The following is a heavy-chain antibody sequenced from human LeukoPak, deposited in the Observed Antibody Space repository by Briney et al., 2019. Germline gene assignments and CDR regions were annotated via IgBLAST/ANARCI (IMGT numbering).Heavy chain of an antibody. CDR1: GFTFSGFA. D-gene: IGHD2-2*03. J-gene: IGHJ3*02. Sequence: PGRLLRLYCAASGFTFSGFAMHWVRQDTGKGLEWVAVISYDGSNKYYAYSVKGRFTISRDNSKNTLYLQMNSLRDEDTAVFYCAKDYLDIVVVPAALDAFDIWGQGTMVTVSS. CDR3: AKDYLDIVVVPAALDAFDI. V-gene: IGHV3-30-3*01. CDR2: ISYDGSNK.